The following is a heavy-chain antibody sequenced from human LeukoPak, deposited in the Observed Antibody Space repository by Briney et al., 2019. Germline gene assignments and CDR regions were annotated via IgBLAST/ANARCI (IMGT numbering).Heavy chain of an antibody. CDR2: ISSSGSTI. J-gene: IGHJ4*02. CDR1: GFTFSDYY. CDR3: ARGGALRYFDWLSQGGYFDY. Sequence: GGSLRLSCAASGFTFSDYYMSWIRQAPGKGLEWVSYISSSGSTIYYADSVKGRFTISRDNAKNSLYLQMNSLRAEDTAVYYCARGGALRYFDWLSQGGYFDYWGQGTLVTVSS. D-gene: IGHD3-9*01. V-gene: IGHV3-11*01.